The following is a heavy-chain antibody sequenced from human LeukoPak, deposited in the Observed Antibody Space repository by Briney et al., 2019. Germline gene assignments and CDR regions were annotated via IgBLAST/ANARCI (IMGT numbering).Heavy chain of an antibody. J-gene: IGHJ6*03. D-gene: IGHD2-2*01. Sequence: SETLSLTCSVSGGSISSYYWSWIRQPPGKGLEWIGYIYYSGSTNYSPSLKSRVTMSVDTSKNQFSLKLSSVTAADTAVYYCARGRVVALKIYYMDVWGKGTTVTVSS. V-gene: IGHV4-59*01. CDR2: IYYSGST. CDR1: GGSISSYY. CDR3: ARGRVVALKIYYMDV.